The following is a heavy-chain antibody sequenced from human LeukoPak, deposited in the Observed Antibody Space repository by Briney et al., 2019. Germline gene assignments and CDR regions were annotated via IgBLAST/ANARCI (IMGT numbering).Heavy chain of an antibody. CDR1: GFTFSSYW. V-gene: IGHV3-7*01. D-gene: IGHD2-21*02. CDR2: IKQDGSEK. Sequence: PGGSLRLSCAASGFTFSSYWMSWVRQAPGKGLEGVANIKQDGSEKYYVDSVKGRFTISRDNAKNSLYLQMNSLRAEDTAVYYCARVPVVTAPEVYMDVWGKGTTVTVSS. CDR3: ARVPVVTAPEVYMDV. J-gene: IGHJ6*03.